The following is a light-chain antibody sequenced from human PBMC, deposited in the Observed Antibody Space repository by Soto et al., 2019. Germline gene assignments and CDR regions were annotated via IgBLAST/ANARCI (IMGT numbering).Light chain of an antibody. CDR1: STDVGSHDL. J-gene: IGLJ2*01. V-gene: IGLV2-23*01. Sequence: QSALAQPASVSGSPGQSITISCTGISTDVGSHDLVSWYKYPPGKAPKLIIYEGSKRPSGVSNRFSGSKSGNTASLTISWLQAEDEADYYCCSYAGSSALLFGGGTKLTVL. CDR2: EGS. CDR3: CSYAGSSALL.